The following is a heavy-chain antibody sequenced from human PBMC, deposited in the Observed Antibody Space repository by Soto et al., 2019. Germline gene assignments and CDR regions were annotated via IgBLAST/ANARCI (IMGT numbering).Heavy chain of an antibody. CDR2: IYYSGST. J-gene: IGHJ6*03. CDR3: ARQKGQWLVNYYYYYYMDV. V-gene: IGHV4-39*01. Sequence: SETLSLTCTVSGGSISSSSYYWGWIRQPPGKGLEWIGSIYYSGSTYYNPSLKSRVTISVDTSKNQFSLKLSSVTAADTAVYYCARQKGQWLVNYYYYYYMDVWGKGTTDTVSS. D-gene: IGHD6-19*01. CDR1: GGSISSSSYY.